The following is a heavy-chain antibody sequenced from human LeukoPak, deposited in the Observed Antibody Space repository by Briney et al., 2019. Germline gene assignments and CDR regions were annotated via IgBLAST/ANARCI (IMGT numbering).Heavy chain of an antibody. J-gene: IGHJ6*02. CDR3: ARRPLTGVDNYYYYYGMDV. CDR1: GGSFSGYY. D-gene: IGHD7-27*01. V-gene: IGHV4-34*01. Sequence: SSETLSLTCAVYGGSFSGYYWSWIRQPPGKGLEWIGEINHSGSTNYNPSLKSRVTISVDTSKNQFSLKLSSVTAADTAVHYCARRPLTGVDNYYYYYGMDVWGQGTTVTVSS. CDR2: INHSGST.